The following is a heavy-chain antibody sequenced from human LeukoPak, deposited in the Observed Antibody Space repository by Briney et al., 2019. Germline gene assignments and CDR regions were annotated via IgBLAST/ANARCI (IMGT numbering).Heavy chain of an antibody. CDR2: ISGSGGST. J-gene: IGHJ4*02. V-gene: IGHV3-23*01. D-gene: IGHD5-18*01. CDR1: GFTFSSYA. Sequence: GGSLRLSCAASGFTFSSYAMSWVRRAPGKGLEWVSAISGSGGSTYYADSVKGRFTISRDNSKNTLYLQMNSLRAEDTAVYYCAKAVQLWLIGDYWGQGTLVTVSS. CDR3: AKAVQLWLIGDY.